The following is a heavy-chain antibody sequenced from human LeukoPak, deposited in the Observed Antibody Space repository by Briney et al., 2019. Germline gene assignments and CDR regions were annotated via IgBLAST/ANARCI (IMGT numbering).Heavy chain of an antibody. J-gene: IGHJ6*03. D-gene: IGHD3-3*01. CDR1: GFTFSSYA. CDR2: ISGTGSDT. Sequence: GGSLRLSCAASGFTFSSYAMSWVRQAPGKGLEWVSAISGTGSDTNYADSVKGRFTISRDNSKNTLYLQMNSLRAEDTAVYYCARDRGYDFWSGYFNYYYYMDVWGKGTTVTVSS. V-gene: IGHV3-23*01. CDR3: ARDRGYDFWSGYFNYYYYMDV.